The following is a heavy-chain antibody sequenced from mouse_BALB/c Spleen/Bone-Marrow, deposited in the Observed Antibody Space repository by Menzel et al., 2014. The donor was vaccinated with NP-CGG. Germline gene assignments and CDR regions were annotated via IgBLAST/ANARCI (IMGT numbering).Heavy chain of an antibody. CDR1: GYSFTSYY. D-gene: IGHD1-1*01. V-gene: IGHV1S56*01. CDR2: IYPGEGSS. CDR3: ARGSSFSYWYFDV. Sequence: QVQLKQSGPELVKPGASVKMSCKASGYSFTSYYIHWVKQRPGQGLEWIGWIYPGEGSSKYNEKFKGKTTLTADKSSSTVYMLISSLTSEDSAIYFCARGSSFSYWYFDVWGAGTTVTVSS. J-gene: IGHJ1*01.